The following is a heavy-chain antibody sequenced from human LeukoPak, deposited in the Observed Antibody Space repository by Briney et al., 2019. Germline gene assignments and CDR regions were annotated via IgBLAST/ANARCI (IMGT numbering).Heavy chain of an antibody. D-gene: IGHD6-13*01. CDR2: IRGSGGST. V-gene: IGHV3-23*01. CDR3: ANDIAAAHHFDY. J-gene: IGHJ4*02. Sequence: GGSLRLSCAASGFTFRSYAMSWVRQAPGKGLEWVSAIRGSGGSTYYADSVKGRFTISRDNSKNTLYLQMNSLRAGDTAVYYCANDIAAAHHFDYWGQGTLVTVSS. CDR1: GFTFRSYA.